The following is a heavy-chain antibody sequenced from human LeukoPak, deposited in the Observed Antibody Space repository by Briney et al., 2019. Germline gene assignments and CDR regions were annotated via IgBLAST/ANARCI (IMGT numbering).Heavy chain of an antibody. CDR1: GFTFSSYS. Sequence: GGSLRLSCAASGFTFSSYSMNWVRQAPGKGPEWLSRISSSSGIIYYADSVKGRFTVSRDNGKNSLYLQMNSLRDEDTAVYYCVRDLYYRFDFWGQGTLVTVSS. D-gene: IGHD3-22*01. CDR3: VRDLYYRFDF. V-gene: IGHV3-48*02. CDR2: ISSSSGII. J-gene: IGHJ4*02.